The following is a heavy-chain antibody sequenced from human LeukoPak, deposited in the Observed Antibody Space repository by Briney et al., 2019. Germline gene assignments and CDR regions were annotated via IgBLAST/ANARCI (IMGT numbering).Heavy chain of an antibody. CDR3: AREGTTGRNLNWFDS. J-gene: IGHJ5*01. D-gene: IGHD1-1*01. Sequence: PSETLSLTCTVSGGSISRYYWSWIRQTPGKGLEWIGHIHNSGNTNYNPSLKSRVTLSVDTSKNQFSLKLSSVTAADTAVYYCAREGTTGRNLNWFDSWGQGTLVTVSS. V-gene: IGHV4-59*01. CDR1: GGSISRYY. CDR2: IHNSGNT.